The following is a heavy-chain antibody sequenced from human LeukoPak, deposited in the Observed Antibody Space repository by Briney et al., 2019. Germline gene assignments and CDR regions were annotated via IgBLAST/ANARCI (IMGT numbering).Heavy chain of an antibody. Sequence: ASVKVSCKASGYTFTSYYMHWVRQAPGQGLEWMGIINPSGGSTSYAQKFQGRVTMTRDTSISTAYMELSRLRSDDTAVYYCARDIGRGRLAVVLGGYFDYWGQGTLVTVSS. V-gene: IGHV1-46*01. CDR2: INPSGGST. CDR3: ARDIGRGRLAVVLGGYFDY. D-gene: IGHD6-19*01. J-gene: IGHJ4*02. CDR1: GYTFTSYY.